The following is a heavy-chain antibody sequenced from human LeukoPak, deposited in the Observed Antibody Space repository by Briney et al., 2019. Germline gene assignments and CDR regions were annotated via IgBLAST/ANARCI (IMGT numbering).Heavy chain of an antibody. J-gene: IGHJ2*01. CDR3: EALTVAGNWHFDL. Sequence: GGSLRLSCAASGFTFNNYDMHWVRHVIGKGLEWVSAVKGRFTISRENAKKSLYLQMDSLGAGDTAVYLKEALTVAGNWHFDLWGRGTLVTVSS. CDR1: GFTFNNYD. D-gene: IGHD6-19*01. V-gene: IGHV3-13*01.